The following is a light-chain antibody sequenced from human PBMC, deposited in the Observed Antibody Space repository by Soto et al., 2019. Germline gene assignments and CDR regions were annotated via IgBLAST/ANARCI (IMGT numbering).Light chain of an antibody. V-gene: IGKV3-15*01. J-gene: IGKJ4*01. Sequence: EIVMTQSPATLSVSPGGRATLSCRASQSVGSNLAWYQQKPGQAPRLLFYGASTRATGFPARFSGSGSGTEFTLTISSLQSEDFAVYYCQQYKNWPRTFGGGTRVEIK. CDR1: QSVGSN. CDR3: QQYKNWPRT. CDR2: GAS.